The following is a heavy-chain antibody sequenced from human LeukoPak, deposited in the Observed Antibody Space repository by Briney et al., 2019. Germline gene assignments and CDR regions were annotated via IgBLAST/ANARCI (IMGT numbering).Heavy chain of an antibody. D-gene: IGHD3/OR15-3a*01. CDR3: ARGCGLTTGLDP. CDR2: IDPSDSYT. CDR1: GYSFTGSW. V-gene: IGHV5-10-1*01. J-gene: IGHJ5*02. Sequence: GESLKISCKTSGYSFTGSWITWVRQMPGKGLEWMAGIDPSDSYTDYSPAFQGHVTISSDNSISTAFLQWSSLKASDSAMYYCARGCGLTTGLDPWGQGTLVTVSS.